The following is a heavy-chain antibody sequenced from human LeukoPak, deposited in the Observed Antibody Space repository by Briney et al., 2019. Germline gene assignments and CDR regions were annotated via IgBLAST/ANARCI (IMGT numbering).Heavy chain of an antibody. CDR3: ARDESGDNDAFDI. J-gene: IGHJ3*02. CDR1: GFSFSDYT. CDR2: ISGSSNYI. D-gene: IGHD2-21*01. Sequence: GGSLRLSCAASGFSFSDYTMNWVRLAPGKGLEWVSSISGSSNYIYYADSVKGRFTISRGNAKNSLYLQMNSLRVEDTAVYYCARDESGDNDAFDIWGRGTMVTVSS. V-gene: IGHV3-21*01.